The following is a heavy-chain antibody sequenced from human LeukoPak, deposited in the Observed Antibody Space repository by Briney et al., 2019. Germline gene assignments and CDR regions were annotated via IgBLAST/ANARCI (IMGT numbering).Heavy chain of an antibody. CDR3: ARGHPLGYCSSTSCPIDY. D-gene: IGHD2-2*01. CDR2: INPDSGGT. CDR1: GYTFTAYY. Sequence: GASVKVSCKASGYTFTAYYMHWVRQAPGQGLEWMGWINPDSGGTNYAQKFQGRVTMTRDTSISTAYMELSGLRSDDTAVYYCARGHPLGYCSSTSCPIDYWGQGTLVTVSS. V-gene: IGHV1-2*02. J-gene: IGHJ4*02.